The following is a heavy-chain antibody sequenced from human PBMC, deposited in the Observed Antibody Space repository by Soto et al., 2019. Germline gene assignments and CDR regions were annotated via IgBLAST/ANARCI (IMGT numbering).Heavy chain of an antibody. D-gene: IGHD3-22*01. CDR1: GGTFSSYA. J-gene: IGHJ5*02. Sequence: QVQLVQSGAEVKKPGSSVKVSCKASGGTFSSYAISWVRQAPGQGLEWMGGIIPIFGTANYAQKFQGRVTITADESTSTAYMELSSLRSEDTAVYYCARPTRYYYGRSGHSAWFDPWGQGTLVTVSS. V-gene: IGHV1-69*12. CDR2: IIPIFGTA. CDR3: ARPTRYYYGRSGHSAWFDP.